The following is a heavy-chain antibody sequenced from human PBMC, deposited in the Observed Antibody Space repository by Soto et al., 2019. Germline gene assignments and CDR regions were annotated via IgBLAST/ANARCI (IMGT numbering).Heavy chain of an antibody. Sequence: QVQLVESGGGVVQPGRSLRLSCAASGFTFSSYGMHWVRQAPGKGLEWVAVISYDGSNKYYADSVKGRFTISRDNSKNTLYLQMNSLRAEDTAVYYCAKGNQGLYGDYGLLYYFDYWGQGTLVTVSS. CDR3: AKGNQGLYGDYGLLYYFDY. J-gene: IGHJ4*02. CDR2: ISYDGSNK. V-gene: IGHV3-30*18. D-gene: IGHD4-17*01. CDR1: GFTFSSYG.